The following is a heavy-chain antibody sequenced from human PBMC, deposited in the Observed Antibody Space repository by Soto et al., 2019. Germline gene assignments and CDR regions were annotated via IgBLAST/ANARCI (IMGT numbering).Heavy chain of an antibody. CDR3: AAYSSSWSYFDY. CDR2: IYYSGST. Sequence: QVQLQESGPGLVKPSETLSLTCTVSGAYISTYYWSWIRQPPGKGLECIGYIYYSGSTNYNPSLQSRVTISVDTSKNLFTLKLTSVTAADTAVYYCAAYSSSWSYFDYWGQGTLVTVSS. V-gene: IGHV4-59*01. J-gene: IGHJ4*02. CDR1: GAYISTYY. D-gene: IGHD6-13*01.